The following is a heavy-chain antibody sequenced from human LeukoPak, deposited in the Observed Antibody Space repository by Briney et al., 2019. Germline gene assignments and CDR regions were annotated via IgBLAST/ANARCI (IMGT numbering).Heavy chain of an antibody. CDR2: ISSSGSTI. J-gene: IGHJ4*02. Sequence: GGSLRLSCAASGFTFSSYEMNWVRQAPGKGLEWVSYISSSGSTIYYADSVKGRFTISRDNAKNSLYLQMNSLRAEDTAVYYCATYLGITMVRGVPHDYWGQGALVTVSS. CDR1: GFTFSSYE. V-gene: IGHV3-48*03. CDR3: ATYLGITMVRGVPHDY. D-gene: IGHD3-10*01.